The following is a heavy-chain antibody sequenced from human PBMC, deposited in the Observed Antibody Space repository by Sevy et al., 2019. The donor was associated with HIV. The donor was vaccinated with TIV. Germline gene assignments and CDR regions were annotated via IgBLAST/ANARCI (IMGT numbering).Heavy chain of an antibody. V-gene: IGHV3-30-3*02. J-gene: IGHJ4*02. CDR2: LSYDDSDE. D-gene: IGHD3-10*01. CDR3: AKDDLGSIDY. Sequence: GGSLRLSCAASGXIFSTSPMHWVRQAPGKGLECVAILSYDDSDENYADSVKGRFTISRDNSKNTLYLQMNSLRTEDTAVYYCAKDDLGSIDYWGQGTLVTVSS. CDR1: GXIFSTSP.